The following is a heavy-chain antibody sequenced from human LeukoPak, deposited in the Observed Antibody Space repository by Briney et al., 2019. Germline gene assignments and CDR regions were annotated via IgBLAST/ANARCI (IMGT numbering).Heavy chain of an antibody. D-gene: IGHD3-10*01. J-gene: IGHJ5*02. Sequence: PGGSLRLSCLASGFTFSQFGMSWVRHTAGKGLEWVSAISESGDATSYADSVQGQFTISRGNFKNILYLLMNSLRAEDTAVHCLASHYITGSNNWLDPWGQGTLVTESS. CDR2: ISESGDAT. CDR3: ASHYITGSNNWLDP. V-gene: IGHV3-23*01. CDR1: GFTFSQFG.